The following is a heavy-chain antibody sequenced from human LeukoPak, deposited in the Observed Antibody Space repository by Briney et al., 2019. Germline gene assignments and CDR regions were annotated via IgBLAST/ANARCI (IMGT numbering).Heavy chain of an antibody. V-gene: IGHV3-21*01. Sequence: GGSLRLSCAASGFTFSSYSMNWVRQAPGKGLEWVSSISSSSSYIYYADSVKGRFTISRDNAKNSLYLQMNSLRAEDTAVYYCARSGYYYDSSGPLPFDYWGQGTLVTVSS. CDR3: ARSGYYYDSSGPLPFDY. J-gene: IGHJ4*02. D-gene: IGHD3-22*01. CDR2: ISSSSSYI. CDR1: GFTFSSYS.